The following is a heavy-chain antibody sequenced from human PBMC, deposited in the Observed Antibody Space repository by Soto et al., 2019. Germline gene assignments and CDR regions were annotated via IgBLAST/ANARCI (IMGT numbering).Heavy chain of an antibody. CDR1: GGTFSSYA. J-gene: IGHJ6*02. D-gene: IGHD3-22*01. Sequence: QVQLVQSGAEVKKPGSSVKVSCKASGGTFSSYAISWVRQAPGQGLEWMGGIIPIFGTANYAQKFQGRVTITADESTSTAYMELSSLRSEDTAVYYCARGRRDYYDSSGLILLGGRYYYYYGMDVWGQGTTVTVSS. CDR3: ARGRRDYYDSSGLILLGGRYYYYYGMDV. V-gene: IGHV1-69*01. CDR2: IIPIFGTA.